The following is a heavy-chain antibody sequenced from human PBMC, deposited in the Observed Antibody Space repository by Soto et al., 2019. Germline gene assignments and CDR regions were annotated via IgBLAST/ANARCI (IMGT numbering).Heavy chain of an antibody. CDR3: ARGPSRYWYFDL. J-gene: IGHJ2*01. V-gene: IGHV3-30-3*01. CDR1: GFTFSSYA. Sequence: GWSLRLSCAASGFTFSSYAMHWVRQAPGKGLEWVAFISYDGSNKYYADSVKGRFTISRDNSKNTLYLQMNSLRAEDTAVYYCARGPSRYWYFDLWGRGTLVTVSS. CDR2: ISYDGSNK.